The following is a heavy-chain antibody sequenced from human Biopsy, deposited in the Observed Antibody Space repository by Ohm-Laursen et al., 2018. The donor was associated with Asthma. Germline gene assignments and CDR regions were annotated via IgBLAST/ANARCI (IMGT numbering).Heavy chain of an antibody. D-gene: IGHD1-26*01. V-gene: IGHV4-30-2*01. Sequence: TLSLTWAVSGGSISSGDYSWSWIRQPPGKGLEWIGYIYHTGGTYYNASLKSRVTISVDRSKNQFSLNLTSVTAADTAVYYCARGVGVAFDDWGQGTLVTVSS. J-gene: IGHJ4*02. CDR2: IYHTGGT. CDR3: ARGVGVAFDD. CDR1: GGSISSGDYS.